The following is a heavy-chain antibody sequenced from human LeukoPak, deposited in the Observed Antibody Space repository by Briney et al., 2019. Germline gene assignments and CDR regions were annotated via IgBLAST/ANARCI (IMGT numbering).Heavy chain of an antibody. Sequence: QPGGSLRLSCAASGFTVSSNYMSWVRQAPGKGLEWVSVIYSGGSTYYADSVKGRFTISRDNSKNTLYLQMNSLRAEDTAVYYCARDAVMVRGVITDHDAFDIWGQGTMVTVSS. J-gene: IGHJ3*02. CDR3: ARDAVMVRGVITDHDAFDI. CDR1: GFTVSSNY. CDR2: IYSGGST. D-gene: IGHD3-10*01. V-gene: IGHV3-66*01.